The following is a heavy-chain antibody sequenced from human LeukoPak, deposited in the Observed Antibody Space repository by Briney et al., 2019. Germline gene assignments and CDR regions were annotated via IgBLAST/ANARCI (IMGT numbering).Heavy chain of an antibody. Sequence: SETLSLTCTVSGGSISSSSYYWGWIRQPPGKGLEWIGSIYYSGSTYYNPSLKSRVTKSVDTSKNQFSLKLSSVTAADTAVYYCARHLGYSYGRFDYWGQGTLVTVSS. V-gene: IGHV4-39*01. CDR2: IYYSGST. CDR1: GGSISSSSYY. J-gene: IGHJ4*02. CDR3: ARHLGYSYGRFDY. D-gene: IGHD5-18*01.